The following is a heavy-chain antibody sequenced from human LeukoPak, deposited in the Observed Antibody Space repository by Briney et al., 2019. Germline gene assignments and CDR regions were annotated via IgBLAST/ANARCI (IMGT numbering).Heavy chain of an antibody. D-gene: IGHD3-3*01. CDR3: ASPVLRFLERGHYGMDV. Sequence: SVNVSCKASGCTFISYAISWVRQARGQGLEWMGGIIPIFGTANYAQKFQGRVTITADESTSTAYMELSSLRSEDTAVYYCASPVLRFLERGHYGMDVWGQGTTVTVSS. V-gene: IGHV1-69*01. CDR2: IIPIFGTA. J-gene: IGHJ6*02. CDR1: GCTFISYA.